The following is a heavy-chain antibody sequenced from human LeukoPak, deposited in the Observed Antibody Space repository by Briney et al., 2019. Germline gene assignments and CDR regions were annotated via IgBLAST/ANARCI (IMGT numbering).Heavy chain of an antibody. CDR2: ISYDGSNK. V-gene: IGHV3-30*18. CDR1: GFTFNYYW. J-gene: IGHJ4*02. D-gene: IGHD3-22*01. CDR3: AKSDSSGYYSH. Sequence: PGGSLRLSCAASGFTFNYYWMSWVRQAPGKGLEWVAVISYDGSNKYYADSVKGRFTISRDNSKNTLYLQMNSLRAEDTAVYYCAKSDSSGYYSHWGQGTLVTVSS.